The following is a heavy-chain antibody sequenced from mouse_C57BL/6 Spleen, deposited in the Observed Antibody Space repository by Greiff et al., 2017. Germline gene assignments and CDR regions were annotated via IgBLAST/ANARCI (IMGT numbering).Heavy chain of an antibody. D-gene: IGHD3-1*01. J-gene: IGHJ2*01. V-gene: IGHV14-4*01. CDR2: IDPENGDT. CDR1: GFNIKDDY. Sequence: VQLQQSGAELVRPGASVKLSCTASGFNIKDDYMHWVKQRPEQGLEWIGWIDPENGDTEYASKFQGKATITADTSSNTAYLQLSSLTSEDTAVYYCTTGGSDYWGPGTTLTVSS. CDR3: TTGGSDY.